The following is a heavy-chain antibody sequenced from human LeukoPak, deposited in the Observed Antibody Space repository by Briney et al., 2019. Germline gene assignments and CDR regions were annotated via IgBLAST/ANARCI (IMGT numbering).Heavy chain of an antibody. CDR1: GFTFSSYA. V-gene: IGHV3-23*01. J-gene: IGHJ4*02. CDR3: ARGFRNGPFDC. Sequence: GESLRLSCAASGFTFSSYAMSWVRRAPGKGLEWVSGITTSGGSASYADSVKGRFTISRDNAKNSHFLQMNSLRVEDTAFYYCARGFRNGPFDCWGQGTLVTVSS. D-gene: IGHD2-8*01. CDR2: ITTSGGSA.